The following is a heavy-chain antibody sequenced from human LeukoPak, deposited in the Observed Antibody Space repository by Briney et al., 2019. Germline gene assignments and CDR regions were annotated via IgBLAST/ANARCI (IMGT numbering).Heavy chain of an antibody. J-gene: IGHJ4*01. D-gene: IGHD1-26*01. CDR1: GFTFRSYG. CDR2: ISGSGGSI. CDR3: AKDASYYVFQEYSFDY. V-gene: IGHV3-23*01. Sequence: PGGSLRLSCAASGFTFRSYGMSWVRQAPGKGLEWVSAISGSGGSIYYADSVKGRFTISRDNAKNTLYLQMNSLRAEDTAVYYCAKDASYYVFQEYSFDYWGHRTLVTVSS.